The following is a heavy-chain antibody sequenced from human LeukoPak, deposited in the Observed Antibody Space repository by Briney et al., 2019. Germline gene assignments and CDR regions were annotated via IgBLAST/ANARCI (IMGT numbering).Heavy chain of an antibody. Sequence: ASVKVSCKACGYTFTGSYMHWVRQAPGQGLEWMGWVNPHSGVTHYAQKFQGRVTMTRDTSISTAYMEVSRLRSDDTAVYYCAALWGYGHENFGYWGQGTLVTVSS. D-gene: IGHD5-18*01. CDR2: VNPHSGVT. V-gene: IGHV1-2*02. CDR1: GYTFTGSY. CDR3: AALWGYGHENFGY. J-gene: IGHJ4*02.